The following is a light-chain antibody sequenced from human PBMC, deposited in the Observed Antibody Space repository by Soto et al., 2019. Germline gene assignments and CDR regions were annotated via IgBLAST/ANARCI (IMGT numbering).Light chain of an antibody. CDR2: DTT. J-gene: IGLJ3*02. Sequence: QAVVTQEPSLTVSPGGTVTLTCGSSTGAVTSSHYPYWFQQKPGQAPRTLIYDTTNKQSWTPARFSGSLLGGKAALTLSGAQPEDEADYYCLLPYSGAWVFGGGTKVTVL. CDR3: LLPYSGAWV. CDR1: TGAVTSSHY. V-gene: IGLV7-46*01.